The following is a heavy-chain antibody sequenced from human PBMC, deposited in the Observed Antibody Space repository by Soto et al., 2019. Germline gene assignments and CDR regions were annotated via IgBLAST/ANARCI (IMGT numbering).Heavy chain of an antibody. CDR3: ARELDNYYYYYYMDV. J-gene: IGHJ6*03. CDR2: INAGNGNT. Sequence: QVQLVQSGAEVKKPGASVKVSCEASGYTFTSYAMHWVRQAPGQRLEWMGWINAGNGNTKYSQKFQGRVTITRDTSASTAYMELSSLRSEDTAVYYCARELDNYYYYYYMDVWGKGTTVTVSS. CDR1: GYTFTSYA. D-gene: IGHD3-3*02. V-gene: IGHV1-3*01.